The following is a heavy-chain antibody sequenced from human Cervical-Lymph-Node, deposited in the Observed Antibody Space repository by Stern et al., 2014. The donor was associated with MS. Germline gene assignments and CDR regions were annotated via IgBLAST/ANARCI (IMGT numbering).Heavy chain of an antibody. D-gene: IGHD6-19*01. Sequence: VNLVESGGGLVKPGGALRLSCAASGFTFSDYYMSWIRQAPGKGLAWVSYISSSGSTIYYADSVKGRFTISRDNAKNSLYLQMNSLRAEDTAVYYCARDSPSWGWCFDYWGQGTLVTVSS. CDR1: GFTFSDYY. CDR2: ISSSGSTI. CDR3: ARDSPSWGWCFDY. V-gene: IGHV3-11*01. J-gene: IGHJ4*02.